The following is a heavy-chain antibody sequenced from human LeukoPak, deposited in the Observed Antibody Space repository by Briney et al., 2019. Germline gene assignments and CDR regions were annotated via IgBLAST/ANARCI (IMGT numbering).Heavy chain of an antibody. V-gene: IGHV3-74*01. CDR3: AAQERFGEFLTAYNYYYGMDF. CDR1: GFTFSSYW. CDR2: INSDGSST. D-gene: IGHD3-10*01. Sequence: GGSLRLSCAASGFTFSSYWMHWVRQAPGKGLVWVSRINSDGSSTSYADSVKGRFTISRDNAKNTPYLQMNSLRAEDTAVYYCAAQERFGEFLTAYNYYYGMDFWGQGTTVTISS. J-gene: IGHJ6*02.